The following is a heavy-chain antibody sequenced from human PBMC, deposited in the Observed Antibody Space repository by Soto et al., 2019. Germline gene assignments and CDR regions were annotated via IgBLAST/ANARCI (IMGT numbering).Heavy chain of an antibody. Sequence: QITLKESGPTVVKPTETLTLTCTFSGFSLTTSGVGVGWVRQSPGKAPEWLVLIYWDDDKRYSTSLKSRLTITKDTSKNQVVLTMANVDPADTATYYCAHRVLRTVFGLVTTTAIHFDFWGQGTPVVVSS. CDR1: GFSLTTSGVG. CDR2: IYWDDDK. J-gene: IGHJ4*02. D-gene: IGHD3-3*01. CDR3: AHRVLRTVFGLVTTTAIHFDF. V-gene: IGHV2-5*02.